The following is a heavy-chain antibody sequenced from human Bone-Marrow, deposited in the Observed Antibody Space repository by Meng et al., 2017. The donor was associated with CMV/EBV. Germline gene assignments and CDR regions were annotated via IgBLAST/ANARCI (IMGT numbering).Heavy chain of an antibody. J-gene: IGHJ4*01. V-gene: IGHV1-2*04. CDR2: INPHTGGT. CDR3: ARGGRSSGYCSGGTCYAGFDS. CDR1: GYNFTGYN. D-gene: IGHD2-15*01. Sequence: QVLLVQSGAAVKKPGASMKVSCTASGYNFTGYNIHWVRQAPGQGLEWMGWINPHTGGTNYASKFQGWVTMTRDTSNNTAYMEVASLKSDDTAVYYCARGGRSSGYCSGGTCYAGFDSWGQGTLVTVSS.